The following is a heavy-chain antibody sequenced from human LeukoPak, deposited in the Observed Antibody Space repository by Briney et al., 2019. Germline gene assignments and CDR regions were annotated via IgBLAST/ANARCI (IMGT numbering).Heavy chain of an antibody. CDR3: TTVERWLLSSSPY. CDR1: GFTFSDHY. D-gene: IGHD5-24*01. CDR2: IKTKTDGGTA. J-gene: IGHJ4*02. Sequence: GGSLRLSCAASGFTFSDHYMDWVRQAPGKGLEWVGRIKTKTDGGTADYAAPVKGRFTISRDDSKNTLYLQMNSLKTEDTAVYYCTTVERWLLSSSPYWGQGTLVTVSS. V-gene: IGHV3-15*01.